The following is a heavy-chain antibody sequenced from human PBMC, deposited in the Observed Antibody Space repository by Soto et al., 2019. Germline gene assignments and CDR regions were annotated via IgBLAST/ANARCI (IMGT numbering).Heavy chain of an antibody. CDR2: IKFDGSGI. Sequence: EVQLVESGGKVVQPGGSLRLSFVASGLTFSVYWMSWVRQAPGEGLEWVARIKFDGSGIQYADTVKGRFSISRDNAWISVFLQMHSLRAEETALYYCARESGYSAVDSVNHYFEYWGPGALVTV. V-gene: IGHV3-7*01. CDR3: ARESGYSAVDSVNHYFEY. CDR1: GLTFSVYW. D-gene: IGHD5-12*01. J-gene: IGHJ4*02.